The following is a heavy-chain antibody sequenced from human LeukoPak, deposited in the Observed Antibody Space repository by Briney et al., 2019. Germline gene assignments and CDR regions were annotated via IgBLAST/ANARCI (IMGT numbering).Heavy chain of an antibody. CDR2: VYYSGSS. Sequence: SETLSLTCTVSGGSISSYYWSWIRQPPGKGLEWIGYVYYSGSSHYSPSLKSRVTISVDTSKNQFSLKLRSVTAADTAVYYCARQRASYGSGIMDVWGQGTTVTVSS. V-gene: IGHV4-59*01. J-gene: IGHJ6*02. CDR1: GGSISSYY. CDR3: ARQRASYGSGIMDV. D-gene: IGHD3-10*01.